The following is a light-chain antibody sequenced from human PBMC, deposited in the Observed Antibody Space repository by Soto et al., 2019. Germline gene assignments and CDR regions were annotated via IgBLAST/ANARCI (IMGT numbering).Light chain of an antibody. Sequence: QSALTQPASVSGSPGQSITIACTGTSSDVGGYNSVSWYQQHPGKVPKLIIYDVNNRPSGVSWRFSGSKSGNTASLTVSGLQAKDEADYYCSSYASSSTLVFGGGTKLTVL. V-gene: IGLV2-14*03. CDR3: SSYASSSTLV. CDR1: SSDVGGYNS. J-gene: IGLJ2*01. CDR2: DVN.